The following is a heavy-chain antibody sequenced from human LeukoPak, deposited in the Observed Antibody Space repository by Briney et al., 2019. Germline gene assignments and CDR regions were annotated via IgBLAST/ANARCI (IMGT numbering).Heavy chain of an antibody. CDR1: GYSISSGYY. J-gene: IGHJ4*02. D-gene: IGHD2-15*01. Sequence: SETLSLTCAVSGYSISSGYYWDWIRQPPGKGLEWIGSIYHSGSTYYNPYLKSRVTISVDTSKNQFSLKLSSVTAADTAVYYCAREVVVVVAARGAFDYWGQGTLVTVFS. CDR3: AREVVVVVAARGAFDY. CDR2: IYHSGST. V-gene: IGHV4-38-2*02.